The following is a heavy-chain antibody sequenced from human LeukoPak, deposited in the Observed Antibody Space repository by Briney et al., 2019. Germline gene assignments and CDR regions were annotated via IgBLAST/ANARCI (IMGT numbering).Heavy chain of an antibody. Sequence: PGGSLRLSCAASGFTVSSHYVTWVRQAPGKGLEWVSVIYTGFSADYADSVKGRFTISRDNSKNTLYLQMNSLRVEDTAVYYCVTDRDSHRGMHVWGQGTTVTVSS. V-gene: IGHV3-53*01. J-gene: IGHJ6*02. CDR1: GFTVSSHY. CDR3: VTDRDSHRGMHV. CDR2: IYTGFSA. D-gene: IGHD2-15*01.